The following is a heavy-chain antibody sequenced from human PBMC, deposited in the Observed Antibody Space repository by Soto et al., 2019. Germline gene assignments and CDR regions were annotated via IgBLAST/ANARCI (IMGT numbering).Heavy chain of an antibody. Sequence: PSETLSLTCVVSSYSISSGFFWAWIRQPPGKGLEWVGSIHHTGDTHYNPSLRSQVSMSVDTSKNQFSLRLTSLTAADTAVYFCARDTNSLDLWGRGILVTVSS. CDR1: SYSISSGFF. J-gene: IGHJ5*02. D-gene: IGHD2-8*01. CDR2: IHHTGDT. V-gene: IGHV4-38-2*02. CDR3: ARDTNSLDL.